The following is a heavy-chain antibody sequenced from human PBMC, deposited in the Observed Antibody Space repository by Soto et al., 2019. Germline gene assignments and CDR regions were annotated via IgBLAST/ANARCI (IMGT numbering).Heavy chain of an antibody. CDR1: GYSLTDYH. CDR3: ARGHSTDCSNGVCSFFYNHEMDV. V-gene: IGHV1-2*04. D-gene: IGHD2-8*01. Sequence: ASVKVSCKASGYSLTDYHIHWVRQAPGQGLEWLGRINPKSGGTSTAQKFQGWVTMTRDRSISTVSMELTRLRSDDTAVYFCARGHSTDCSNGVCSFFYNHEMDVWGQGTTVTVSS. J-gene: IGHJ6*02. CDR2: INPKSGGT.